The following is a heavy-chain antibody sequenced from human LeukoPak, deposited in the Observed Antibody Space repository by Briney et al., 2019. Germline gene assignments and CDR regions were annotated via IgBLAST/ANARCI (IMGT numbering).Heavy chain of an antibody. Sequence: GESLKISCKGSGYSFTSYWIGWVRQMPGKGLEWMGIIYPGDSDTRYSPSFQGQVTISADKSISTAYLQWSSLKASGTAMYYCARSYYGSGSYYLNFDYWGQGTLVTVSS. CDR1: GYSFTSYW. CDR2: IYPGDSDT. CDR3: ARSYYGSGSYYLNFDY. J-gene: IGHJ4*02. D-gene: IGHD3-10*01. V-gene: IGHV5-51*01.